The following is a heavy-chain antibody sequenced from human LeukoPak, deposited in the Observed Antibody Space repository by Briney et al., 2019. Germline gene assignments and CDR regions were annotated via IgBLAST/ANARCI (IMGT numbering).Heavy chain of an antibody. CDR3: ARDNPWNWFDP. CDR1: GDSISSGAYY. Sequence: SETLSLTCTVSGDSISSGAYYWSWIRQPPGKGLEWIGYIYQSGSTYYNPSLKSRVTISVDRSRNQFSLKLTSVTAADTAVYYCARDNPWNWFDPWGQGTLVTVSS. V-gene: IGHV4-30-2*01. CDR2: IYQSGST. J-gene: IGHJ5*02.